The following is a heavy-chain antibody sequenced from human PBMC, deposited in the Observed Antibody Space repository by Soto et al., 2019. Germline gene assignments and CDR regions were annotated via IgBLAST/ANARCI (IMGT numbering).Heavy chain of an antibody. Sequence: VASVKVSCKASGYTFTSYAMHWVRQAPGQRLEWMGWINAGNGNTKYSQKFQGRVTITRDTSASTAYMELSSLRSEDTAVYYCARDGGVVVVTAPFDYWGQGTLVTVSS. CDR2: INAGNGNT. V-gene: IGHV1-3*01. J-gene: IGHJ4*02. CDR1: GYTFTSYA. D-gene: IGHD2-21*02. CDR3: ARDGGVVVVTAPFDY.